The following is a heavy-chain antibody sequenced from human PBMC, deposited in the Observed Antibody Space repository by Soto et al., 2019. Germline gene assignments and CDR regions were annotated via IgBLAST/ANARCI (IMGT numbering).Heavy chain of an antibody. V-gene: IGHV4-59*01. Sequence: QVQLQESGPGLVKPSETLSLTCTVSGCSISSYYWSWIRQPPGKGLEWIGYIYYSGSTNYNPSLKSRVTISVDTSKNQFSLKLSSVTAADTAVYYCARITMVRGVIPQFDYWGQGTLVTVSS. J-gene: IGHJ4*02. CDR2: IYYSGST. D-gene: IGHD3-10*01. CDR1: GCSISSYY. CDR3: ARITMVRGVIPQFDY.